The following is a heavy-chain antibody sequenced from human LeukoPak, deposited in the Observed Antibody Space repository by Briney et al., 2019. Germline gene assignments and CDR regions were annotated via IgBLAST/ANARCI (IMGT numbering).Heavy chain of an antibody. CDR1: GFTFSSYW. CDR2: IKQDGSEK. D-gene: IGHD6-13*01. Sequence: HPGGSLRLSCAASGFTFSSYWMSWVRQAPGKGLEWVANIKQDGSEKYYVDSVKGRFTISRDNAKNSLYLQMNSLRAEDTAVYYCARDSGGYSSSWGYWGQGTLVTVSS. V-gene: IGHV3-7*01. CDR3: ARDSGGYSSSWGY. J-gene: IGHJ4*02.